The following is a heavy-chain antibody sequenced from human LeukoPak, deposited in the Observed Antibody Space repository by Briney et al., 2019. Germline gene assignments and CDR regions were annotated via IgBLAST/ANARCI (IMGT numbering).Heavy chain of an antibody. Sequence: KPSETLSLTCSISGSSISDYYWTWIRQPPGRGLDWIAYIYSGGRTNYNPSLKSRVTISVDTSENQFSLRMTSVTAADTAVYYCARGQSPGPIYEFWGQGILVTVSS. V-gene: IGHV4-59*01. D-gene: IGHD2-21*01. CDR1: GSSISDYY. J-gene: IGHJ4*02. CDR3: ARGQSPGPIYEF. CDR2: IYSGGRT.